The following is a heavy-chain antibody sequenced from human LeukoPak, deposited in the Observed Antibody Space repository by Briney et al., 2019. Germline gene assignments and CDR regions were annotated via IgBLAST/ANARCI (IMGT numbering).Heavy chain of an antibody. J-gene: IGHJ5*02. V-gene: IGHV1-2*02. Sequence: GSVKVSCKASGYTFTDYYIHWVRQAPGQGLEWMGWINPNSGATEFAQTFQGRVTMTRDTSISTAYMELSRLRSDDTAMYYCARPYDFWSGYSSWGQGTLVTVSS. D-gene: IGHD3-3*01. CDR1: GYTFTDYY. CDR2: INPNSGAT. CDR3: ARPYDFWSGYSS.